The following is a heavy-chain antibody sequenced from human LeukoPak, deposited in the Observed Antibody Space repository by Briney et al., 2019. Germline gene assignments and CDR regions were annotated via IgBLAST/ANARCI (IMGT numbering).Heavy chain of an antibody. V-gene: IGHV3-21*01. CDR3: ARDLWHCSGGSCYDLDWFDP. CDR1: GFTFSSYS. J-gene: IGHJ5*02. CDR2: ISSSSSYI. Sequence: GGSLRLSCAASGFTFSSYSMNWVRQAPGKGLEWVSSISSSSSYIYYADSVKGRFTISRDNAKNSLYLQMNSLRAEDTAVYYCARDLWHCSGGSCYDLDWFDPWGQGTLVTVSS. D-gene: IGHD2-15*01.